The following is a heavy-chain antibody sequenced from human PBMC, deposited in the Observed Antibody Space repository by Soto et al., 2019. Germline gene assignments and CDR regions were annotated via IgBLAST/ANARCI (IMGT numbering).Heavy chain of an antibody. CDR2: MNPNSGNT. CDR1: GYTFTSYD. V-gene: IGHV1-8*01. J-gene: IGHJ5*02. D-gene: IGHD5-18*01. CDR3: ARASGGYGYGSLWVNWFDP. Sequence: QVQLVQSGAEVKKPGASVKVSCKASGYTFTSYDINWVRQATGQGLEWMGWMNPNSGNTGYAQKFQGRVTMTRNTSISTAYMELSSLRPEDTAVYYCARASGGYGYGSLWVNWFDPWGQGTLVTVSS.